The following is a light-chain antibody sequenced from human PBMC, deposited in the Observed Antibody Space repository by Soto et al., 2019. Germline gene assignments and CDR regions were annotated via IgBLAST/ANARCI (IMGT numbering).Light chain of an antibody. CDR2: DAT. CDR1: QGIGGD. CDR3: QQFTSYPRT. V-gene: IGKV1-13*02. Sequence: AVQLTQSPSSLSASVGDTVSITCRASQGIGGDLAWYQQSPGKAPVLLLYDATRLESGVPSRFSGSGSGTDFSLPIPSLQPADFATYICQQFTSYPRTFGQGTQV. J-gene: IGKJ1*01.